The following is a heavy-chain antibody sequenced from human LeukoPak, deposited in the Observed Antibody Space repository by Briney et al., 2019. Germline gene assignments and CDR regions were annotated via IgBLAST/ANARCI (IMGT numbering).Heavy chain of an antibody. J-gene: IGHJ4*02. D-gene: IGHD5-18*01. CDR1: GYIFTNYW. V-gene: IGHV5-51*01. Sequence: GESLKISCKGSGYIFTNYWIGWVRQMPGNGLEWVAIIYPGDSDSRYSPSFQGQVTISADKSINTAYLQWSSLKASDTAMYYCARADTAMVFEYWGQGTLVTVSS. CDR2: IYPGDSDS. CDR3: ARADTAMVFEY.